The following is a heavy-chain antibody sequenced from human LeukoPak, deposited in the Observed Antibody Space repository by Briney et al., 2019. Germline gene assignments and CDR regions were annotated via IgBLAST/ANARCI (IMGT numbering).Heavy chain of an antibody. CDR1: GYTFTGYY. CDR2: INPNIGGT. Sequence: ASVKVSCKASGYTFTGYYIHWVRQAPGQGLEWMGWINPNIGGTNYAQKFQGRVAMTRDTSISTASMDLSRLRSDDTAVYYCARTWGIAAVIDYWGQGTLVTVSS. J-gene: IGHJ4*02. CDR3: ARTWGIAAVIDY. V-gene: IGHV1-2*02. D-gene: IGHD6-13*01.